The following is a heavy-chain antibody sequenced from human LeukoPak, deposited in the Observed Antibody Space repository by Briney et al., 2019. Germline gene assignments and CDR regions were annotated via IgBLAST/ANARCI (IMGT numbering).Heavy chain of an antibody. J-gene: IGHJ5*02. CDR1: GGSFSSYY. CDR2: IYYSGST. D-gene: IGHD2-15*01. CDR3: ARPRSRISWFDP. Sequence: SETLSLTCTVSGGSFSSYYWTWIRQPPGKGLEWIGNIYYSGSTYYNPSLKSRVTISVDTSKNQFSLRLKSVTAADTSIYYCARPRSRISWFDPWGQGTLVTVSS. V-gene: IGHV4-59*04.